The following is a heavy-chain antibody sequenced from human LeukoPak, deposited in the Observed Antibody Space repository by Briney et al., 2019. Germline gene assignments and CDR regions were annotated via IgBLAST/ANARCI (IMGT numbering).Heavy chain of an antibody. CDR2: IYSGNT. V-gene: IGHV3-53*04. J-gene: IGHJ4*02. Sequence: GGSLRLSCAASGFVVSATSMSWVRQPPGKGLEWVSIIYSGNTRYADSVKGRFTISRHDSENTVSLQMNSLLLEDTAVYFCAKTISPDDVRWPYFDSWGQGILVTVSS. CDR1: GFVVSATS. CDR3: AKTISPDDVRWPYFDS. D-gene: IGHD1-14*01.